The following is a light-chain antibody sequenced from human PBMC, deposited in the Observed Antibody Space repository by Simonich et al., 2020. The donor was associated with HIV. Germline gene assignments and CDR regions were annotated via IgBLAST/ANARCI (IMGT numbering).Light chain of an antibody. CDR1: QSVSSN. V-gene: IGKV3-15*01. CDR3: QQYNNWPLT. J-gene: IGKJ5*01. Sequence: EIVMTQSPATLSVSPGERATLSCRARQSVSSNFAWYQQKPGQAPRLLIYGASPRATGIPARFSGSGAGTEFTLTISSLQSEDFAVYYCQQYNNWPLTFGQGTRLEIK. CDR2: GAS.